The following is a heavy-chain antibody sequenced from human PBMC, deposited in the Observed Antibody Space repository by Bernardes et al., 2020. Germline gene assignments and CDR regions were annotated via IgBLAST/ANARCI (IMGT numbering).Heavy chain of an antibody. CDR3: ATGPFCGSTTCMIY. J-gene: IGHJ4*02. Sequence: GGSLRLSCPASGFTFSDSEMNWVRQAPGKGLEWVSDITSRGTGIYYADSVKGRFTISRDNAKNTVYLQMNSLRVEDMAVYYCATGPFCGSTTCMIYWGQGTLVTVSS. D-gene: IGHD2-2*01. V-gene: IGHV3-48*03. CDR2: ITSRGTGI. CDR1: GFTFSDSE.